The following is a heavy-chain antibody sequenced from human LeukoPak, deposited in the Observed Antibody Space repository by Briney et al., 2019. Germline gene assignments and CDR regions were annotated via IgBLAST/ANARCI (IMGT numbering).Heavy chain of an antibody. CDR2: IKDDGNEE. V-gene: IGHV3-7*01. D-gene: IGHD3-9*01. Sequence: GGSLRLSCVASGFIFSSYWMSWVRQAPGKGLEWVANIKDDGNEEYYVDSVRGRFTIFRDNAKNSLYLQMNSLRAEDTAMYYCARDPYFDAFDMWGQGTMVTVSS. CDR3: ARDPYFDAFDM. J-gene: IGHJ3*02. CDR1: GFIFSSYW.